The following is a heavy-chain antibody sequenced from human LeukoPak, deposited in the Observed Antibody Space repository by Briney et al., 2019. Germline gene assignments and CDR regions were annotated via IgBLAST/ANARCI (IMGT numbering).Heavy chain of an antibody. V-gene: IGHV3-20*04. D-gene: IGHD3-3*01. J-gene: IGHJ6*03. Sequence: GGSLRLSCAASGFTFDDYGMSWVRQAPGKGLEWVSGINWNGGSTGHADSVKGRFTISRDNAKNSLYLQMNSLRAEDTALYYCARVGYYDFWSGYSYYYYYMDVWGKGTTVTVSS. CDR1: GFTFDDYG. CDR3: ARVGYYDFWSGYSYYYYYMDV. CDR2: INWNGGST.